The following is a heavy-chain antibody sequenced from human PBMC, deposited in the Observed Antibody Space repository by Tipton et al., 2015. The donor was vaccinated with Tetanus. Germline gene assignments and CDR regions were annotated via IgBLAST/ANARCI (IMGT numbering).Heavy chain of an antibody. CDR3: ARGDYGGNLIAWSDAFDI. D-gene: IGHD4-23*01. Sequence: TLSLTCAVSGGSISSSNWWSWVRQPPGKGLEWIGEIYHSGSTNYNPSLKSRVTISVDKSKNQFSLKLSSVTAADTAVYYCARGDYGGNLIAWSDAFDIWGQGTMVTVSS. J-gene: IGHJ3*02. CDR2: IYHSGST. CDR1: GGSISSSNW. V-gene: IGHV4-4*02.